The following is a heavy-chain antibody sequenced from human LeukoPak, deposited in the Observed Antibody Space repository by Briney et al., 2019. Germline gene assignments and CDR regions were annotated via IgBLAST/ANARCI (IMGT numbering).Heavy chain of an antibody. Sequence: GGSLRLSCAASGFTFNNYWMNWVRQAPGKGLEWVAHIKQDGSEEYYADSVKGRFTIFRDNAKNSLYLQMNSLRAEDTAVYYCARQTTVITDFDYWGQGTLVTVSS. J-gene: IGHJ4*02. CDR1: GFTFNNYW. V-gene: IGHV3-7*01. D-gene: IGHD4-11*01. CDR3: ARQTTVITDFDY. CDR2: IKQDGSEE.